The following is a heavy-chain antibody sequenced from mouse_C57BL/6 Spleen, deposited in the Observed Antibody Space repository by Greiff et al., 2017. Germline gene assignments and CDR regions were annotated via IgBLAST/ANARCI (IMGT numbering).Heavy chain of an antibody. CDR2: ISDGGSYT. CDR3: ARDLFYSNYLDY. CDR1: GFTFSSYA. J-gene: IGHJ2*01. D-gene: IGHD2-5*01. Sequence: DVQLVESGGGLVKPGGSLKLSCAASGFTFSSYAMSWVRQTPEKRLEWVATISDGGSYTYYPDNVKGRFTISRDNAKNNLYLQMSHLKSEDTAMYYCARDLFYSNYLDYWGQGTTLTVSS. V-gene: IGHV5-4*01.